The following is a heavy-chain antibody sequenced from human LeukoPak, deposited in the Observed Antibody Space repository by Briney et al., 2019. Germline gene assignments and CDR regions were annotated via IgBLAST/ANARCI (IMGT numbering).Heavy chain of an antibody. J-gene: IGHJ3*02. CDR3: ARDACSGGSCYSGHAFDI. V-gene: IGHV3-30-3*01. CDR1: GFTFSSYA. Sequence: PGGSLRLSCAASGFTFSSYAMHWVRQAPGKGLEWVAVISYDGSYKYYADSVKGRFTISRDNSKNTLYLQMNSLRAEDTAVYYCARDACSGGSCYSGHAFDIWGQGTMVTVSS. CDR2: ISYDGSYK. D-gene: IGHD2-15*01.